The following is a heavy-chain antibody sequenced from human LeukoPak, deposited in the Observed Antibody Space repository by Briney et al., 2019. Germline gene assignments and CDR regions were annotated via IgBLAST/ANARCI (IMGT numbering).Heavy chain of an antibody. J-gene: IGHJ5*02. Sequence: GGSLRLSCAASGFTFSSYAMHWVRQAPGKGLEWVAVISYDGSNKYYADSVKGRFTISRDNSKNTLYLQMNGLRAEDTAVYYCPKPKGSGSLSWFDPWGQGTLVTVSS. CDR2: ISYDGSNK. D-gene: IGHD3-10*01. CDR3: PKPKGSGSLSWFDP. V-gene: IGHV3-30-3*02. CDR1: GFTFSSYA.